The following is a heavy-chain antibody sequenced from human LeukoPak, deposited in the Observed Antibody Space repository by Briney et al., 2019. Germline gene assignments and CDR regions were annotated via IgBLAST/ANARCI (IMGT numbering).Heavy chain of an antibody. CDR1: GVSISSGGYY. V-gene: IGHV4-31*03. CDR3: AGSDATSAHEPAY. Sequence: SETLSLTCTVSGVSISSGGYYWSWIRQRPEKGLEWIGFTYYGGSTFYTPSLKSRATISVDTSENQFSLKLSSVTAADTAVYYCAGSDATSAHEPAYWGQGTLVTVSS. D-gene: IGHD1-26*01. J-gene: IGHJ4*02. CDR2: TYYGGST.